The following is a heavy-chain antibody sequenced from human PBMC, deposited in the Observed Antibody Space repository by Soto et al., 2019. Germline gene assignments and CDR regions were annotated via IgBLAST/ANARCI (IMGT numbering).Heavy chain of an antibody. D-gene: IGHD2-2*01. CDR3: AAVTVPLRRYCSSTSCSPAY. V-gene: IGHV4-34*01. CDR2: INHSGST. CDR1: SGSFSGYY. Sequence: QVQLQQWGAGLLKPSETLSLTCAVYSGSFSGYYWSWIRQPPGKGLEWIGEINHSGSTNYNPSLKSRVTISVDTSKNQFSLKLSSVTAADTAVYYCAAVTVPLRRYCSSTSCSPAYWAQGTLVTVSS. J-gene: IGHJ4*02.